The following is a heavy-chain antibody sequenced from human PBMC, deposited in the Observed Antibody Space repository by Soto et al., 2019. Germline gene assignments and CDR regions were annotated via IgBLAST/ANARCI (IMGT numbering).Heavy chain of an antibody. Sequence: EVQLVESGGGLVQPGGTLRLSCVASGIPVSSNYMTWVRQAPGKGLEWVSVLHGGGDTYYANSVKGRSTISRHDSTNTVFLQMNSLTAEDTAVYYCARDGPYYYASRMDVWGQGTTATVSS. J-gene: IGHJ6*02. CDR3: ARDGPYYYASRMDV. V-gene: IGHV3-53*04. D-gene: IGHD3-10*01. CDR1: GIPVSSNY. CDR2: LHGGGDT.